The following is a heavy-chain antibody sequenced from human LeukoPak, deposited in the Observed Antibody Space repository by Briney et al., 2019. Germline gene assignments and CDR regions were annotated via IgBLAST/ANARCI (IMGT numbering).Heavy chain of an antibody. Sequence: KPGGSLRLSCAASRFTFSSHSMNWVRQAPGKGLEWVSSISSSSSYIYYADSVKGRFTISRDNAKNSLYLQMNSLRAEDTAVYYCARDMYSSSSWENYYGMDVWGQGTTVTVSS. D-gene: IGHD6-6*01. J-gene: IGHJ6*02. CDR2: ISSSSSYI. CDR1: RFTFSSHS. V-gene: IGHV3-21*01. CDR3: ARDMYSSSSWENYYGMDV.